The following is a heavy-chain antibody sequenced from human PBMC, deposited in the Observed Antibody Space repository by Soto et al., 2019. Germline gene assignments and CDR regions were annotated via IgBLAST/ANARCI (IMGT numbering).Heavy chain of an antibody. CDR2: ISYDGSNK. D-gene: IGHD6-19*01. V-gene: IGHV3-30-3*01. Sequence: GGSLRLSCAASGFTFSSYAMHWVRQAPGKGLEWVAVISYDGSNKYYADSVKGRFTISRDNSKNTLYLQMNSLRAEDTAVYYSARDSVKQWLVEFYYYYGMDVWGQGTTVTVSS. CDR1: GFTFSSYA. J-gene: IGHJ6*02. CDR3: ARDSVKQWLVEFYYYYGMDV.